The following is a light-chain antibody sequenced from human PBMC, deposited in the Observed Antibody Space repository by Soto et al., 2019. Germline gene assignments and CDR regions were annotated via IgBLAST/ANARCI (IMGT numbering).Light chain of an antibody. CDR3: AAWDDSLSGPV. CDR2: DVN. CDR1: SSDVGAYIF. Sequence: QSALTQPPSASGSPGQSVTISCTGTSSDVGAYIFVSWYQQHPGKAPKLMVYDVNRRPPGVPDRFFGSKSGNTASLAISGLRSEDEADYYCAAWDDSLSGPVFGGGTKLTVL. J-gene: IGLJ3*02. V-gene: IGLV2-8*01.